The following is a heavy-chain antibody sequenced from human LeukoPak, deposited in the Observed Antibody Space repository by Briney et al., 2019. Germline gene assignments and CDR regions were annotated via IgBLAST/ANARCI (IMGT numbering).Heavy chain of an antibody. CDR1: GGSISSSNW. V-gene: IGHV4-4*02. Sequence: SGTLSLTCAVSGGSISSSNWWSWVRQPPGKGLEWIGEIYHSGSTNYNPSLKSRVTISVDKSKNQFSLKLSSVTAADTAVYYCASSYCSSTSCYGYDYYYYGMDVWGQGTTVTVSS. CDR3: ASSYCSSTSCYGYDYYYYGMDV. CDR2: IYHSGST. D-gene: IGHD2-2*01. J-gene: IGHJ6*02.